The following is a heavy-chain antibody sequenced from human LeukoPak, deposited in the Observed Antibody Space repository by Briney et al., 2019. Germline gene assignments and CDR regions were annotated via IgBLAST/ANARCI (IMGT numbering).Heavy chain of an antibody. D-gene: IGHD3-22*01. Sequence: SETLSLTCTVSGGSISSGGYYWSWIRQHPGKGLEWIGYIYYSGSTYYNPSLKSRVTISVDTSKNQFSLKLSSVTAADTAVYYCARGGTPDYYDSPLFDYWGQGTLVTVSS. J-gene: IGHJ4*02. CDR3: ARGGTPDYYDSPLFDY. CDR2: IYYSGST. V-gene: IGHV4-31*03. CDR1: GGSISSGGYY.